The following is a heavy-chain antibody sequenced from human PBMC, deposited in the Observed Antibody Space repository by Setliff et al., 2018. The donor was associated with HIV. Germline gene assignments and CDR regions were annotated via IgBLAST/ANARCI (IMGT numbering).Heavy chain of an antibody. V-gene: IGHV1-18*01. D-gene: IGHD1-20*01. Sequence: ASVKVSCKASGYTFTSYGISWVRQAPGQGLEWMGWISAYNGNTNYAQKLQGRVTMTTDTSTSTAYMELRSLRSDDTAVYYCAGDRRAYTLHYYYYYMDVWGKGTTVTVSS. CDR3: AGDRRAYTLHYYYYYMDV. CDR2: ISAYNGNT. J-gene: IGHJ6*03. CDR1: GYTFTSYG.